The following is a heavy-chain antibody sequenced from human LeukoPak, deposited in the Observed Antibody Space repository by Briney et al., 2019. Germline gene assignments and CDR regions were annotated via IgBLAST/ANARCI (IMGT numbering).Heavy chain of an antibody. CDR3: ARGSASGIYPIDY. CDR1: GGPMYSYY. CDR2: LYPGVST. J-gene: IGHJ4*02. Sequence: SETLSLTCTVSGGPMYSYYWSWIRQTAGKGLEWIGRLYPGVSTNYNPSLKSQVTMSVDTSKNQFALKLSAVTAADTAVYYCARGSASGIYPIDYWGQGTLVTVSS. D-gene: IGHD5-12*01. V-gene: IGHV4-4*07.